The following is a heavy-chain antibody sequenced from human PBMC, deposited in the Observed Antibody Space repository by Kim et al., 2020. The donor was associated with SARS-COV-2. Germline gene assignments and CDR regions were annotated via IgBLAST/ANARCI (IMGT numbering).Heavy chain of an antibody. Sequence: GGSLRLSCAASGFTFSSYCMSWVRQAPGKGLEWVANIKQDGSEKYYVDSVKGRFTISRDNAKNSLYLQMNSLRAEDTAVYYCARKTYYYGWFDPWGQGTLVTVSS. CDR1: GFTFSSYC. CDR2: IKQDGSEK. J-gene: IGHJ5*02. V-gene: IGHV3-7*01. CDR3: ARKTYYYGWFDP. D-gene: IGHD3-10*01.